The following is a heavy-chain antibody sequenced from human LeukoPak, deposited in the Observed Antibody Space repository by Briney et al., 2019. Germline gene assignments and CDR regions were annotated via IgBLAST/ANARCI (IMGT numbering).Heavy chain of an antibody. V-gene: IGHV1-18*01. D-gene: IGHD3-22*01. CDR1: GYTFTSYG. CDR2: ISAYNGNT. CDR3: AGYDSSGYYRY. J-gene: IGHJ4*02. Sequence: ASVKVSCKASGYTFTSYGISWVRQAPGQGLEWMGWISAYNGNTNYAQKLQGRVTITADESTSTAYMELSSLRSEDTAVYYCAGYDSSGYYRYWGQGTLVTVSS.